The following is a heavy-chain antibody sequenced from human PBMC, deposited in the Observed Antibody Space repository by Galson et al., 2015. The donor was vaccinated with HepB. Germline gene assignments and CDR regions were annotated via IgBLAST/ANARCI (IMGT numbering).Heavy chain of an antibody. J-gene: IGHJ5*02. CDR2: IRSKAYGGTT. CDR3: TRVPREASGWWFDP. Sequence: SLRLSCAASGFTFGDYAMSWFRQAPGKGLEWVGFIRSKAYGGTTEYAASVKGRFTISRDDSKSIAYLQMNSLKTEDTAVYYCTRVPREASGWWFDPWGQGTLVTVSS. V-gene: IGHV3-49*03. CDR1: GFTFGDYA. D-gene: IGHD2-15*01.